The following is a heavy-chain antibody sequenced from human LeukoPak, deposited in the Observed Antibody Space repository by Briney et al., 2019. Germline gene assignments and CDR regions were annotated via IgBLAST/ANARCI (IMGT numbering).Heavy chain of an antibody. CDR3: ARRDSDFWSGYPTDY. V-gene: IGHV5-51*01. CDR2: IYPGDSDT. CDR1: GYSFTSYW. J-gene: IGHJ4*02. Sequence: KLGESLKISCKGSGYSFTSYWIGWVRQMPGKGLEWMGIIYPGDSDTRYSPSFQGQVTISADKSISTAYLQWSSLEASDTAMYYCARRDSDFWSGYPTDYWGQGTLVTVSS. D-gene: IGHD3-3*01.